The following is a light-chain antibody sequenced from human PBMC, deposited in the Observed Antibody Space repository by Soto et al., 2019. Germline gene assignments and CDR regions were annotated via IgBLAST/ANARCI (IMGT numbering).Light chain of an antibody. CDR1: QSISNY. CDR2: VAS. Sequence: DIQMTQSPSSLSASVGDRVTITGRASQSISNYLNWYQQKPGNAPNLLIYVASNLQSGVPSRFSGSGSGTDFTLTISSLQPEDFATYYCQQSYITPQTFGQGTKVEIK. CDR3: QQSYITPQT. V-gene: IGKV1-39*01. J-gene: IGKJ1*01.